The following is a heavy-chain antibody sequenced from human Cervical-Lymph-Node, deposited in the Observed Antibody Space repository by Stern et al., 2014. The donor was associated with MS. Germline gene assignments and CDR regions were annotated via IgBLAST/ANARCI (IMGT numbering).Heavy chain of an antibody. Sequence: QVQLVQSGAEVKKPGASVKVSCKTSGYTFTAYYIHWVRQAPGQGLEWMGRISPSTGGTNSAQKCQRRVTMPRDTSVSTAYMELDSLTSDDTAVYYCARDSVVEDLDYWGQGTLVTVSS. CDR2: ISPSTGGT. V-gene: IGHV1-2*06. J-gene: IGHJ4*02. D-gene: IGHD2-21*01. CDR3: ARDSVVEDLDY. CDR1: GYTFTAYY.